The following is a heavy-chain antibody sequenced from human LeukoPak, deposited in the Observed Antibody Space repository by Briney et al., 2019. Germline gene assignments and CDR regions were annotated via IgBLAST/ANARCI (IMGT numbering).Heavy chain of an antibody. J-gene: IGHJ4*02. CDR2: IYYSGST. CDR3: ARHWLGRLRFLEWLLNPFDY. CDR1: GGSISSSSYY. V-gene: IGHV4-39*01. Sequence: SETLSLTCTVSGGSISSSSYYWGWIRQPPGKGLEWIGSIYYSGSTYYNPSLKSRVTISVDTSKNQFSLELSSVTAADTAVYYCARHWLGRLRFLEWLLNPFDYWGQGTLVTVSS. D-gene: IGHD3-3*01.